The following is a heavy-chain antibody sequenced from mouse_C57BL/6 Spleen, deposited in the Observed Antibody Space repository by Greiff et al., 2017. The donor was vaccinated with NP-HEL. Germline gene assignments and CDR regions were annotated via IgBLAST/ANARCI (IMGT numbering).Heavy chain of an antibody. CDR1: GYTFTSYW. J-gene: IGHJ2*01. Sequence: QVQLKQPGAELVMPGASVKLSCKASGYTFTSYWMHWVKQRPGQGLEWIGEIDPSDSYTNYNQKFKGKSTLTVDKSSSTAYMQLSSLTSEDSAVYYCARYLYYDYLFDYWGQGTTLTVSS. CDR2: IDPSDSYT. CDR3: ARYLYYDYLFDY. D-gene: IGHD2-4*01. V-gene: IGHV1-69*01.